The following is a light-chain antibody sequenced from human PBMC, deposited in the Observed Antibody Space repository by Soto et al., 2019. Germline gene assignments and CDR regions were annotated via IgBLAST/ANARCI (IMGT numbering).Light chain of an antibody. V-gene: IGKV1-39*01. CDR3: QQSYITPYT. J-gene: IGKJ2*01. CDR1: QGIRTD. Sequence: DIPLAQSPSSLSASLGDRVTITCRASQGIRTDLNWYQQKPGKAPNLLIYSASSLQSGIPSRFSGSGSGTDFTLTISGLHPEDFATYYCQQSYITPYTFGQGTKLELK. CDR2: SAS.